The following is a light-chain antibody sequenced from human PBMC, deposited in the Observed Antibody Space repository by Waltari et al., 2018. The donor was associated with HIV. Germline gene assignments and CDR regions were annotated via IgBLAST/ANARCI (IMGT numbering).Light chain of an antibody. CDR1: RVAEKM. Sequence: YEVSQSPALSVSAGQRVTISCLGERVAEKMPSWYQQKPGQSPLLIIDERNRRPSWIPDRFSASKSGDTVTLTVSGTQPVDEADYFCQVWDNDIVVFGGGTRLTVL. J-gene: IGLJ2*01. CDR3: QVWDNDIVV. V-gene: IGLV3-1*01. CDR2: ERN.